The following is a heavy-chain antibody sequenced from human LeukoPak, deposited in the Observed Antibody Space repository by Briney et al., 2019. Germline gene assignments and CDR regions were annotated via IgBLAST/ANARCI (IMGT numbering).Heavy chain of an antibody. D-gene: IGHD2-2*01. CDR3: ARDEVYCSSTSCRRYYYYGMDV. J-gene: IGHJ6*02. V-gene: IGHV3-30-3*01. CDR1: GFTFSSYA. Sequence: GGSLRLSCAASGFTFSSYAMHWVRQAPGKGLEWVAVISYDGSNKYYADSVKGRFTISRDNSKNTLYLQMNSLRAEDTAVYYCARDEVYCSSTSCRRYYYYGMDVWGQETTVTVSS. CDR2: ISYDGSNK.